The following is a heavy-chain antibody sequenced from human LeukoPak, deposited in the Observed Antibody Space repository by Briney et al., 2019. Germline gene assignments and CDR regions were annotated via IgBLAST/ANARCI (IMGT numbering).Heavy chain of an antibody. D-gene: IGHD3-10*01. V-gene: IGHV1-2*02. Sequence: GASVKVSCKASGYTFTGYYMHWVRQAPGQGLEWMGWINPNSGGTNYAQKFQGRVTMTRDTSISTAYMELSRLRSDDTAVYYCARCGMVRGVSGWFDPWGQGTLVTVSS. CDR1: GYTFTGYY. CDR2: INPNSGGT. J-gene: IGHJ5*02. CDR3: ARCGMVRGVSGWFDP.